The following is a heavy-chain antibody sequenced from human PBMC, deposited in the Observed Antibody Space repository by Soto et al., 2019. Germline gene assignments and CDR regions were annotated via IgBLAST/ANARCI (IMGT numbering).Heavy chain of an antibody. V-gene: IGHV3-21*04. D-gene: IGHD6-13*01. CDR3: AKGDSSSWTYFYYYYMDV. CDR1: GFTFSSYS. J-gene: IGHJ6*03. CDR2: ISSSSSYI. Sequence: PGGSLRLSCAASGFTFSSYSMNWVRQAPGKGLEWVSSISSSSSYIYYADSVKGRFTISRDNAKNTLYLQMNSLRAEDTAVYYCAKGDSSSWTYFYYYYMDVWGKGTTVTVSS.